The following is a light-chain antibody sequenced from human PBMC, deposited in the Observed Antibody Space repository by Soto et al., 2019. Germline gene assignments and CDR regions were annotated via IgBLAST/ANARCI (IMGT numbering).Light chain of an antibody. CDR2: GAS. V-gene: IGKV3-20*01. CDR3: QQNGRSPPWT. CDR1: QSVSSGY. J-gene: IGKJ1*01. Sequence: EIVLTQSPGTLSLSPGETATLSCRASQSVSSGYLVWYQQKPGQAPRLLIYGASIRATGIPDRFSGSGSGTDFTLTISRLEPEDFAVYYCQQNGRSPPWTFGQGTKVDI.